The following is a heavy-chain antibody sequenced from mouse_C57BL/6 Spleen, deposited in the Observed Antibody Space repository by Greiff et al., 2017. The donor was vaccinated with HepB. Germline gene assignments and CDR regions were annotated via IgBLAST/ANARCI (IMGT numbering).Heavy chain of an antibody. V-gene: IGHV10-1*01. J-gene: IGHJ4*01. CDR3: VRNRDYDGGYAMDY. CDR2: IRSKSNNYAT. CDR1: GFSFNTYA. D-gene: IGHD2-4*01. Sequence: VQLVESGGGLVQPKGSLKLSCAASGFSFNTYAMNWVRQAPGKGLEWVARIRSKSNNYATYYADSVKDRFTISRDDSESMLYLQMNNLKTEDTAMYYCVRNRDYDGGYAMDYWGQGTSVTVSS.